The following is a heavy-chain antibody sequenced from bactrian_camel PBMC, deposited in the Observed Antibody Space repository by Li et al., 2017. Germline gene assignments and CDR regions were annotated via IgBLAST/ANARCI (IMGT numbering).Heavy chain of an antibody. Sequence: QLVESGGGLVQPGGSLRLSCAASGFTFSFYNMAWVRQVPGVGLEWVSGISTGAGNTFYADSAKGRFTISRDNAKNTLYLQMNSLKFEDTAVYYCAATDGWLPSSLGQGTQVTVS. D-gene: IGHD1*01. V-gene: IGHV3S28*01. CDR2: ISTGAGNT. CDR1: GFTFSFYN. J-gene: IGHJ4*01.